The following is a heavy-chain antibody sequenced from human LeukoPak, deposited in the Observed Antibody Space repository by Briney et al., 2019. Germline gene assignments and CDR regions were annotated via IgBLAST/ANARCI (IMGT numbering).Heavy chain of an antibody. CDR3: AREKPGYYDSSGVIDC. D-gene: IGHD3-22*01. V-gene: IGHV4-59*01. Sequence: SETLSLTCAVYGGSFSGYYWSWIRQPPGKGLEWIGYIYYSGSTNYNPSLKSRVTISVDTSKNQFSLKLSSVTAADTAVYYCAREKPGYYDSSGVIDCWGQGTLVTVSS. J-gene: IGHJ4*02. CDR1: GGSFSGYY. CDR2: IYYSGST.